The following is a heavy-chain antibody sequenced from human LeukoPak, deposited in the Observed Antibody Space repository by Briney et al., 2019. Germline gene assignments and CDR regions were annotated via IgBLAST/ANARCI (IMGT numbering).Heavy chain of an antibody. CDR3: ARDLSMANELAFDY. CDR1: GGSISSSSYY. CDR2: IYYSGST. Sequence: SETLSLTCTVSGGSISSSSYYWGWIRQPPGKGLEWIGSIYYSGSTYYNPSLKSRVTISVDTSKNQFSLKLSSVTAADTAVYYCARDLSMANELAFDYWGQGTLVTVSS. J-gene: IGHJ4*02. D-gene: IGHD5-24*01. V-gene: IGHV4-39*07.